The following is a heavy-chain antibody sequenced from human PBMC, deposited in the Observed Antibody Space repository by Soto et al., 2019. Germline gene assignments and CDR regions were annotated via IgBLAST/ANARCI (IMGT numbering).Heavy chain of an antibody. J-gene: IGHJ4*02. CDR1: GGDFRNYA. Sequence: QVQLVQSGSEVKRPGSSVKVSCKASGGDFRNYALTWVRQAPGQGLEWMGGFIPMSGTPKYAQKFQGRVTITADTSTTTAYMERTSLRYDDTAVYYCASSYGTSWYGDYWVQGTLVTVS. D-gene: IGHD6-13*01. V-gene: IGHV1-69*06. CDR3: ASSYGTSWYGDY. CDR2: FIPMSGTP.